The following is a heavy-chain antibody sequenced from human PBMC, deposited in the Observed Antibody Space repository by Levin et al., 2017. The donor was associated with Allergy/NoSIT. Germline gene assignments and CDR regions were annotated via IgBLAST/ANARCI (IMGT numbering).Heavy chain of an antibody. CDR2: ISYDGSNR. D-gene: IGHD1-26*01. Sequence: PGGSLRLSCAASGFTFSSYGMHWVRQAPGKGLEWVAVISYDGSNRYYADSVKGRFIISRDNSKSILYLHMNSLRPEDTAVYYCARDIGVGATLGTPDYWGQGTLVTVSS. CDR1: GFTFSSYG. V-gene: IGHV3-30*03. J-gene: IGHJ4*02. CDR3: ARDIGVGATLGTPDY.